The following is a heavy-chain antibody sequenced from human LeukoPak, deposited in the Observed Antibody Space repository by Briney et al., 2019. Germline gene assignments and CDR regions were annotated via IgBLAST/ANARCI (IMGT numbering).Heavy chain of an antibody. CDR3: ARDRYCSGGSCYSYFNYGMDV. V-gene: IGHV4-34*01. CDR2: INHSGST. Sequence: SETLSLTCAVYGGSFSGYYWSWIRQPPGKGLEWIGEINHSGSTNYNPSLKSRVTISVDTSKNQFSLKLSSVTAADTAVYYCARDRYCSGGSCYSYFNYGMDVWGQGTTVTVSS. J-gene: IGHJ6*02. CDR1: GGSFSGYY. D-gene: IGHD2-15*01.